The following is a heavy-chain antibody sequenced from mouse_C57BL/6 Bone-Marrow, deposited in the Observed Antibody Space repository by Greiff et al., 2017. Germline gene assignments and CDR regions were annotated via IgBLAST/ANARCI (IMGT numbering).Heavy chain of an antibody. J-gene: IGHJ2*01. CDR1: GYTFTSYW. D-gene: IGHD2-12*01. CDR3: ASGTIPYYFDY. V-gene: IGHV1-61*01. CDR2: IYPSDSET. Sequence: VQLQQPGAELVRPGSSVKLSCKASGYTFTSYWMDWVKQRPGQGLEWIGNIYPSDSETHYNQKFKDKATLTVDKSSSTAYMQLSSLTSADSAVYYCASGTIPYYFDYWGQGTTLTVSS.